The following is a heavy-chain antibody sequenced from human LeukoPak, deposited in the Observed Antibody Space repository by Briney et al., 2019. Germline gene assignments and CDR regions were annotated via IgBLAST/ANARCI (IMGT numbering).Heavy chain of an antibody. D-gene: IGHD6-13*01. CDR3: ARVPRGVAAGYYFDC. CDR1: GYTFTGYY. Sequence: ASVKVSCKASGYTFTGYYMHWVRQAPGQGLEWMGWINPNSSDTNYAQKFQGRVTMTRDTSISTAYMELSRLRSDDTAVYYCARVPRGVAAGYYFDCWGQGILVTVSS. J-gene: IGHJ4*02. CDR2: INPNSSDT. V-gene: IGHV1-2*02.